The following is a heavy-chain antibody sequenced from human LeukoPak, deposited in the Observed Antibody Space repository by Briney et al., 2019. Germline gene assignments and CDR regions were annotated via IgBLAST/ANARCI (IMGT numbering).Heavy chain of an antibody. Sequence: ASVQVSCKASGYTFTSYYMHWVRQAPGQGLERMGIINPSGGSTSYAQKFQGRVTMTRDTSTSTVYMELSSLRSEDTAVYYCARDLLRSPIFGVVIGGIDYWGQGTLVTVSS. D-gene: IGHD3-3*01. CDR3: ARDLLRSPIFGVVIGGIDY. CDR2: INPSGGST. V-gene: IGHV1-46*01. CDR1: GYTFTSYY. J-gene: IGHJ4*02.